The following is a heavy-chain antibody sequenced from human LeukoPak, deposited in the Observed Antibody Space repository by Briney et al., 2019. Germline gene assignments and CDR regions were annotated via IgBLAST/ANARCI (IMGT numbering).Heavy chain of an antibody. Sequence: GGSLRLSCAASGFTFSSYGMHWVRQAPGKGLEWVAVIWYDGSNKYYADSVKGRFTISRDNSKNTLYLQMNSLRAEDTAVYYCARDPRFGELFYWFDPWGQGTLVTVSS. V-gene: IGHV3-33*01. CDR1: GFTFSSYG. D-gene: IGHD3-10*01. CDR2: IWYDGSNK. CDR3: ARDPRFGELFYWFDP. J-gene: IGHJ5*02.